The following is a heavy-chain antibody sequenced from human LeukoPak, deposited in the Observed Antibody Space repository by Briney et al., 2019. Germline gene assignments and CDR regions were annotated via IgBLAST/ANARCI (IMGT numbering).Heavy chain of an antibody. V-gene: IGHV3-7*01. J-gene: IGHJ4*02. CDR3: ARDATYCTNGVCYTRFDY. D-gene: IGHD2-8*01. Sequence: GGSLRLSCAASGFTFSSYSMNWVRQAPGKGLEWVARMNLDGSEKYYVDSVKGRFTISRDNAKTSLYLEMNSLRAEDTAVYYCARDATYCTNGVCYTRFDYWGQGTLVTVSS. CDR2: MNLDGSEK. CDR1: GFTFSSYS.